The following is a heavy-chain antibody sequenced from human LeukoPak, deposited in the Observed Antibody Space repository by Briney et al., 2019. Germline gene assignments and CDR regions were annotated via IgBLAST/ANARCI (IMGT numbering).Heavy chain of an antibody. CDR2: IYTSGST. D-gene: IGHD1-26*01. V-gene: IGHV4-4*09. CDR1: GGSISSYY. J-gene: IGHJ4*02. Sequence: SETLSLTCTVSGGSISSYYWSWIRQPPGKGLEWIGYIYTSGSTNCNPSLKSRVTISVDTSKNQFSLKLSSVTAADTAVYYCARHSRPRPFDYWGQGTLVTVSS. CDR3: ARHSRPRPFDY.